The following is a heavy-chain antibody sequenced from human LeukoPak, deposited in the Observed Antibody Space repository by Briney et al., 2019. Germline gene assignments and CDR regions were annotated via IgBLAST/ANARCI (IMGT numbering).Heavy chain of an antibody. V-gene: IGHV4-61*05. J-gene: IGHJ4*02. CDR3: ARHKYSSSSFTHPINFDY. Sequence: PSETLSLTCTVSGGSISSSSYYWSWIRQPPGKGLEWIGYIYYSGSTNYNPSLKSRVTISVDTSKNQFSLKLSSVTAADTAVYYCARHKYSSSSFTHPINFDYWGQGTLVTVSS. D-gene: IGHD6-6*01. CDR1: GGSISSSSYY. CDR2: IYYSGST.